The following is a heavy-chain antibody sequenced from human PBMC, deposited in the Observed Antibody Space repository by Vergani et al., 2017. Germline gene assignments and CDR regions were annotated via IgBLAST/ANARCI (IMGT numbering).Heavy chain of an antibody. CDR2: INLSGST. D-gene: IGHD2-15*01. CDR1: GGSFSGYY. CDR3: ASKRGACRAAYCHSYDF. J-gene: IGHJ4*02. V-gene: IGHV4-34*01. Sequence: QVQLQQWGAGLLKPSETLSLTCAVYGGSFSGYYWSWIRQPPGKGLEWIGEINLSGSTNYNPSLKSRVTISVDTSKNQFSLKLSSVTAADTAVYYCASKRGACRAAYCHSYDFWGPGTLVGVSS.